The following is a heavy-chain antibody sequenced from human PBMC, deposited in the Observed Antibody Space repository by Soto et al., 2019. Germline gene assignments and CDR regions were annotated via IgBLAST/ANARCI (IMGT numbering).Heavy chain of an antibody. CDR2: ISYDGSNK. Sequence: QVQLVESGGGVVQPGRSLRLSCAANRFTFSSYAMQWVRQAPGKGLEWVAVISYDGSNKYYTDSVKGRFTISRDNSKNTLYLQMNSLRAEDTAVYYCARPLWRDDYNWGYFDLWGRGTLVTVSS. V-gene: IGHV3-30-3*01. J-gene: IGHJ2*01. CDR3: ARPLWRDDYNWGYFDL. CDR1: RFTFSSYA. D-gene: IGHD4-4*01.